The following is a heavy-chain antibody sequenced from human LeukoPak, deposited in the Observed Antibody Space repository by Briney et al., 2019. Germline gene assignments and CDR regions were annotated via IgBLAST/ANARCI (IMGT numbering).Heavy chain of an antibody. J-gene: IGHJ6*03. CDR2: IIPIFGTA. CDR3: ARTKTYYYGSGSPKYYYYYYMDV. CDR1: GGTFSSYA. D-gene: IGHD3-10*01. Sequence: GASVKVSCKASGGTFSSYAISWVRQAPGQGLEWMGGIIPIFGTANYAQKFQGRVTITTDESTSTAYMELSSLRSEDTAVYYCARTKTYYYGSGSPKYYYYYYMDVWGKGTTVTVSS. V-gene: IGHV1-69*05.